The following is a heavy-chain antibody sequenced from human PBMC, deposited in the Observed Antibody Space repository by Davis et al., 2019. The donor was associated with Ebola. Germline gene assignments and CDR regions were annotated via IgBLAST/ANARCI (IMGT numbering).Heavy chain of an antibody. CDR1: GFTFSSYW. Sequence: PGGSLRLSCAASGFTFSSYWMSWVRQAPGKGLEWVANIKQDGSEKYYVDSVKGRLTISRDNAKNSLYLQMNSLRAEDTAVYYCARGSITIFGVVIQHYYYGMDVWGQGTTVTVSS. D-gene: IGHD3-3*01. CDR3: ARGSITIFGVVIQHYYYGMDV. CDR2: IKQDGSEK. J-gene: IGHJ6*02. V-gene: IGHV3-7*01.